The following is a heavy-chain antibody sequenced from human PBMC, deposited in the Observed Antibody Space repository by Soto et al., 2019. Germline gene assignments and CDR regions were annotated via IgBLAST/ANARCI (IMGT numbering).Heavy chain of an antibody. J-gene: IGHJ4*02. D-gene: IGHD3-10*02. CDR3: ARVGSIIAVRPFDY. V-gene: IGHV4-30-4*01. Sequence: QVQLQESGPGLVKPSQTLSLTCTVSGGSISSGDYYWSWIRQPPGKGLQWIGYIYYSGSTYYNSSLQRPGPMAFDTSKNQVALKLSSVSAADTAMYYCARVGSIIAVRPFDYRGEGTLVTVSS. CDR1: GGSISSGDYY. CDR2: IYYSGST.